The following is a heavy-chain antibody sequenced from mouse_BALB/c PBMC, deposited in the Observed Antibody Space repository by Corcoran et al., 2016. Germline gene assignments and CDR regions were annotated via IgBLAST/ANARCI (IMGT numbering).Heavy chain of an antibody. Sequence: EVQLQQSGPELVKPGASVKMSCKASGYTFTSYVMHWVKQKPGQGLEWIGYINPYNDGTKYNEKFKGKATLTSDKSSSTAYMELSSLTSEDAAVYYCARRLTRKAMDYWGQGTSVTVSS. CDR2: INPYNDGT. V-gene: IGHV1S136*01. J-gene: IGHJ4*01. D-gene: IGHD1-2*01. CDR3: ARRLTRKAMDY. CDR1: GYTFTSYV.